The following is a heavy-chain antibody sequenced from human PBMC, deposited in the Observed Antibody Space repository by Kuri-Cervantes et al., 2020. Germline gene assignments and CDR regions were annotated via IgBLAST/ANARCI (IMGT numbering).Heavy chain of an antibody. J-gene: IGHJ4*02. CDR2: ISSSSSYI. V-gene: IGHV3-21*01. Sequence: GGSLRLSCAASGFTFINAWMNWVRQARGKGLEWVSSISSSSSYIYYADSVKGRFTIYRDNAKNSLYLQMNSLRAEDTGVYYCARGDGVDYWGQGTLVTVSS. D-gene: IGHD4-17*01. CDR1: GFTFINAW. CDR3: ARGDGVDY.